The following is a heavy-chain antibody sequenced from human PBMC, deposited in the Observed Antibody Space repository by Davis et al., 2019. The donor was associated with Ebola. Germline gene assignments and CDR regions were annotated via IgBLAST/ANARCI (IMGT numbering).Heavy chain of an antibody. Sequence: SSDHVSCKAVLYTLISNAMTWVGQAPRQELEWMGGIIPVFRTANYAQKFQGRVTITAVESTPTAYMELNGLRSEDTAVYYCAHLGPQRYCSGGGCHGYLDYWGQGTLVTVSS. CDR2: IIPVFRTA. J-gene: IGHJ4*02. D-gene: IGHD2-15*01. CDR3: AHLGPQRYCSGGGCHGYLDY. V-gene: IGHV1-69*13. CDR1: LYTLISNA.